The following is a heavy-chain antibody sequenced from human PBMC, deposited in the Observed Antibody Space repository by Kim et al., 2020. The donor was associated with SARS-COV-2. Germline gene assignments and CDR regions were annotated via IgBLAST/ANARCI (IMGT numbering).Heavy chain of an antibody. J-gene: IGHJ5*02. CDR2: ISSSSSTI. Sequence: GGSLRLSCAASGFTFSSYSMNWVRQAPGKGLEWVSYISSSSSTIYYADSVKGRFTISRDNAKNSLYLQMNSLRDEDTAVYYCARVTVTNPSVDNWFDPWGQGTLVTVSS. CDR1: GFTFSSYS. D-gene: IGHD4-17*01. V-gene: IGHV3-48*02. CDR3: ARVTVTNPSVDNWFDP.